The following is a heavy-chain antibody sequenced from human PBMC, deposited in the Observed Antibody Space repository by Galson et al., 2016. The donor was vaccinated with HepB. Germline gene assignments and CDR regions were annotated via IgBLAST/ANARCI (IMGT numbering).Heavy chain of an antibody. CDR3: ARDVCAGANYHHALAF. D-gene: IGHD4/OR15-4a*01. CDR2: INTYTGRT. J-gene: IGHJ4*02. V-gene: IGHV1-18*01. Sequence: SVKVSCKASGYIFSTYGISWVRQAPGQGPEWMGWINTYTGRTEYAQNVQDRFTMTTAASTTTAYMELRSLTSDDTAVYYCARDVCAGANYHHALAFWGQGTPVTVSS. CDR1: GYIFSTYG.